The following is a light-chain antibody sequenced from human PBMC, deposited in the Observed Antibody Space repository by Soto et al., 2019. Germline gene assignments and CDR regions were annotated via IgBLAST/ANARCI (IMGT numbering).Light chain of an antibody. Sequence: EIVLTQSPATLSLSPGERAPLSCRASQSVSSYLAWYQQKPGQAPRLLIYDASNRATGIPARFSGSGSGTDFTLTISSLEPEEFAVYYCQQRSNWPRTVGQGTKVDIK. V-gene: IGKV3-11*01. J-gene: IGKJ1*01. CDR2: DAS. CDR3: QQRSNWPRT. CDR1: QSVSSY.